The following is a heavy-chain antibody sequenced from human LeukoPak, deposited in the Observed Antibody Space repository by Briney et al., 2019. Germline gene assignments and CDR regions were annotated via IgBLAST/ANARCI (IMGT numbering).Heavy chain of an antibody. V-gene: IGHV3-23*01. CDR1: GFTFSSYA. CDR2: ISGSGGST. Sequence: GGSLRLSCAASGFTFSSYAMSWVRQAPGKGLEWVSAISGSGGSTYYADSVKGRFTISRDNSKNMLYLQMNTLRAEDTAVYYCARDYTGGWNDYWGQGIRVTVSS. J-gene: IGHJ4*02. D-gene: IGHD7-27*01. CDR3: ARDYTGGWNDY.